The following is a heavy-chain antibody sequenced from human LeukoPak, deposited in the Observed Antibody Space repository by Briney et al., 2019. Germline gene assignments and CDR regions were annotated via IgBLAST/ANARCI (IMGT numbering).Heavy chain of an antibody. D-gene: IGHD3-22*01. J-gene: IGHJ4*02. Sequence: GSLRLSCAASGFNFRTYGMHWVRQAPGKGLEWVAFIQFDESSKNYAASVKGRFTISRDNSKNTVYLQVNSLRAEDTAVYYCAKEDGTVVVSTFGDWGQGTLVTVSS. CDR1: GFNFRTYG. CDR3: AKEDGTVVVSTFGD. V-gene: IGHV3-30*02. CDR2: IQFDESSK.